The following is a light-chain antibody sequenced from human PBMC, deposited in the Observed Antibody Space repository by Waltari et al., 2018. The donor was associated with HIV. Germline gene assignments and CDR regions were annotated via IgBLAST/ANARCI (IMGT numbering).Light chain of an antibody. CDR2: DAS. V-gene: IGKV1-16*01. Sequence: DIQMTQSPSSLSASVGDRVTITCRETQGINHYLAWFQQKPGQAPKSLIYDASTLQSGVPSRFSGSGSGTDFTLTISSLQPEDFATYYCQQYDHYPIAFGQGTRLEI. J-gene: IGKJ5*01. CDR3: QQYDHYPIA. CDR1: QGINHY.